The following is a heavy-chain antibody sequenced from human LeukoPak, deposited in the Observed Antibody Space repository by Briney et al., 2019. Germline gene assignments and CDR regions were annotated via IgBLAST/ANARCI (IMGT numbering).Heavy chain of an antibody. CDR2: ISAYNGNT. CDR1: GYTFTSYG. J-gene: IGHJ2*01. Sequence: GASVTVSCTASGYTFTSYGISWVRQAPGQGLEWMGWISAYNGNTNYAQKLQGRVTMTTDTSTSTAYMELRSLRSDDTAVYYCARDRIAVAGISWYFDLWGRGTLVTVSS. CDR3: ARDRIAVAGISWYFDL. D-gene: IGHD6-19*01. V-gene: IGHV1-18*01.